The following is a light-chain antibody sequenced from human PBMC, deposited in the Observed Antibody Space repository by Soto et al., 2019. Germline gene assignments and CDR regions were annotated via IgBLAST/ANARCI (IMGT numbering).Light chain of an antibody. J-gene: IGLJ3*02. CDR3: SSHTSSSIWV. Sequence: QSALTQPASVSGSPGQSITISCTGTSSDVGDYNFVSWYQQLPGKAPKLMIYEVSHRPSGVSNRFSGSKSGNTASLTISGLLAEDEAHYYSSSHTSSSIWVFGGGTKLTVL. CDR1: SSDVGDYNF. CDR2: EVS. V-gene: IGLV2-14*03.